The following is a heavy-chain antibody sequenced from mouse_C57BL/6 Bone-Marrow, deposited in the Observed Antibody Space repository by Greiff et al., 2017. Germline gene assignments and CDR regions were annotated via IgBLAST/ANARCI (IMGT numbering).Heavy chain of an antibody. CDR2: ISYDGSN. D-gene: IGHD4-1*01. J-gene: IGHJ4*01. CDR3: ARGGLGYYYAMDY. CDR1: GYSITSGYY. V-gene: IGHV3-6*01. Sequence: VQLKESGPGLVKPSQSLSLTCSVTGYSITSGYYWNWIRQFPGNKLEWMGYISYDGSNNYNPSLKNRISITRDTSKNQFFLQLNSVTTEDTATYYCARGGLGYYYAMDYWGQGTSVTVSS.